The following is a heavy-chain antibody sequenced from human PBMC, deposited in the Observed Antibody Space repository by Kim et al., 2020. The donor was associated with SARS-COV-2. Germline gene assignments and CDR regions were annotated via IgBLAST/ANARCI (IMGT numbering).Heavy chain of an antibody. CDR3: AHIMAATVCFDY. J-gene: IGHJ4*02. Sequence: RYSPYLKSRLNITKDTSKNQVVLTMTNMDPVDTATYYCAHIMAATVCFDYWGQGTLVTVSS. V-gene: IGHV2-5*01. D-gene: IGHD2-8*01.